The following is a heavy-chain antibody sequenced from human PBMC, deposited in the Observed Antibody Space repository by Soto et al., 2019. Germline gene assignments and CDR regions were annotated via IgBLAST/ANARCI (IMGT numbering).Heavy chain of an antibody. Sequence: EVQLVESGGGLVQPGGSLRLSCAVSGFIFSDYEVNWVRQAPGKGLEWVSYTSSSDSTIYYADSVKGRFTISRDNAKNSLYLQMNSLRAEDTAVYYGARQNGSGWEALFDYWGQGTLVTVSS. V-gene: IGHV3-48*03. CDR3: ARQNGSGWEALFDY. CDR2: TSSSDSTI. D-gene: IGHD6-19*01. J-gene: IGHJ4*02. CDR1: GFIFSDYE.